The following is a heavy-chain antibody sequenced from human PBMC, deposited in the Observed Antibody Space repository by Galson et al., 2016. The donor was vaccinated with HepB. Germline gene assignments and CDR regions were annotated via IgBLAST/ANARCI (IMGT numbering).Heavy chain of an antibody. V-gene: IGHV1-69*13. Sequence: SVKVSCKASGGTFGTYAISWVRQAPGQGLEWMGGIIPLFGTTHYSQNFQGRVTFTADESTSAAYMKLSSLRSEDTAVYYCAREREGAAGLYYHGMDVWGQGTTVTVSS. J-gene: IGHJ6*02. CDR2: IIPLFGTT. CDR1: GGTFGTYA. D-gene: IGHD1-26*01. CDR3: AREREGAAGLYYHGMDV.